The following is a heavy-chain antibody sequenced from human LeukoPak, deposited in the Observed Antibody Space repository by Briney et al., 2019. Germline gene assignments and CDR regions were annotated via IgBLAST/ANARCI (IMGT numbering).Heavy chain of an antibody. J-gene: IGHJ5*02. CDR1: GGSISSSSYY. D-gene: IGHD3-9*01. Sequence: PSETLSLTCTVSGGSISSSSYYWGWIRQPPGTGLEWIGSIYYSGSTYYNPSLKSRVTISVDTSKNQFSLKLSSVTAADTAVYYCARDRGVLRYFDWLLLPRFKENNWFDPWGQGTLVTVSS. V-gene: IGHV4-39*07. CDR3: ARDRGVLRYFDWLLLPRFKENNWFDP. CDR2: IYYSGST.